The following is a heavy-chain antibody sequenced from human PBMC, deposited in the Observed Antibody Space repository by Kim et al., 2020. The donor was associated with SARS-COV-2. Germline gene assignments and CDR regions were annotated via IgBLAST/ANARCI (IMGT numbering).Heavy chain of an antibody. V-gene: IGHV4-39*01. Sequence: NPYLKSRVTITVDTSKNQFSLKLSSVTAADTAVYYCARHPVGVVVPVTDYWGQGTLVTVSS. D-gene: IGHD2-2*01. CDR3: ARHPVGVVVPVTDY. J-gene: IGHJ4*02.